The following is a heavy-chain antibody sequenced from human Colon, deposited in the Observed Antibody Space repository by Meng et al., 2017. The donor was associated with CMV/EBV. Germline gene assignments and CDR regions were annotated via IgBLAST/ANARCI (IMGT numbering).Heavy chain of an antibody. V-gene: IGHV4-4*02. CDR3: ARDLTVVRGVLDY. D-gene: IGHD3-10*01. CDR2: ILHSGNT. CDR1: GGSISSRRW. J-gene: IGHJ4*02. Sequence: AVSGGSISSRRWWRWVRQPPGQGLEWIGEILHSGNTNYNPSLKSRVTISVDKSRNQFSLKLSPVTAADTAVYYCARDLTVVRGVLDYWSQGTLVTVSS.